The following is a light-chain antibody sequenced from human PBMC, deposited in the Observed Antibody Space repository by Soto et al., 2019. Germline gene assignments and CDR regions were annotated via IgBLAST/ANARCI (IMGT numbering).Light chain of an antibody. V-gene: IGKV1-5*03. J-gene: IGKJ1*01. CDR2: KAS. CDR1: QSISNW. Sequence: DIQMTQSPSTLSASVGDRVTITCRASQSISNWLAWYQQKPGKAPKLLIYKASTLETGVPSRFSGSGSGTEFTLTISSLQPDDSATYYCQQYHIYPRTFGQGTKVEIK. CDR3: QQYHIYPRT.